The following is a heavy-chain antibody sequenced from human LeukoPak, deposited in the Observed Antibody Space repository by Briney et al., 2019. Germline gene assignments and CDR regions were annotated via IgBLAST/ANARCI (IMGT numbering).Heavy chain of an antibody. J-gene: IGHJ4*02. CDR3: AHSEVIAAAGTYYFDY. CDR1: GGTFSSYA. V-gene: IGHV1-69*04. D-gene: IGHD6-13*01. CDR2: IIPILGIA. Sequence: GASVKVSCKASGGTFSSYAISWVRQAPGPGLEWMGRIIPILGIANYAQKFQGRVTITADKSTSTAYMELSSLRSEDTAVYYCAHSEVIAAAGTYYFDYWGQGTLVTVSS.